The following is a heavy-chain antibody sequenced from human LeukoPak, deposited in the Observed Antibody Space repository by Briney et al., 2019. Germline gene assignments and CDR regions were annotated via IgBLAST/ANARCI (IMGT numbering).Heavy chain of an antibody. CDR1: GGTFSSYA. V-gene: IGHV1-69*06. D-gene: IGHD3-22*01. J-gene: IGHJ4*02. CDR3: ARDFQVPYYYDSSGFVDY. Sequence: SVKVSCKASGGTFSSYAISWVRQAPGQGLEWMGGIIPIFGTANYAQKFQGRVTITADKSTSTAYMELSSLRAEDTAVYYCARDFQVPYYYDSSGFVDYWGQGTLVTVSS. CDR2: IIPIFGTA.